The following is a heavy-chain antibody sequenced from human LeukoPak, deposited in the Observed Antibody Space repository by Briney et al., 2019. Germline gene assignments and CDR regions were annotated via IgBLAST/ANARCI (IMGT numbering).Heavy chain of an antibody. Sequence: PGGSLRLSCAASGFTVSSNYMSWVRQAPGKGLEWVSVIYSGGSTYYADSVKGRFTISRDNSKNTLYLQMNSLRAEDTAVYYCASAYYYDSSGYYAQFYYYGMDVWGQGTTVTVSS. CDR2: IYSGGST. D-gene: IGHD3-22*01. CDR1: GFTVSSNY. V-gene: IGHV3-53*01. J-gene: IGHJ6*02. CDR3: ASAYYYDSSGYYAQFYYYGMDV.